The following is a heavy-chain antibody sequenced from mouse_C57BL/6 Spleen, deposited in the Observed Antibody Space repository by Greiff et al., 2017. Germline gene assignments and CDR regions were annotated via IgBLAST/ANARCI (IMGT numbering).Heavy chain of an antibody. CDR1: GYSITSGYY. D-gene: IGHD1-1*01. Sequence: ESGPGLVKPSQSLSLTCSVTGYSITSGYYWNWIRQFPGNKLEWMGYISYDGSNNYNPSLKNRISITRDTSKNQFFLKLNSVTTEDTATYYCARDITTVVADWYFDVWGTGTTVTVSS. V-gene: IGHV3-6*01. CDR3: ARDITTVVADWYFDV. J-gene: IGHJ1*03. CDR2: ISYDGSN.